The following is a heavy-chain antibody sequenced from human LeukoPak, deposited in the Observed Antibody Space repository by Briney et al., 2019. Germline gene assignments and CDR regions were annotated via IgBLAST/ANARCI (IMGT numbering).Heavy chain of an antibody. J-gene: IGHJ6*03. CDR3: ARLSAYYYGSYFYYYMDV. CDR2: LRKDESER. CDR1: GFSFSSFW. Sequence: GGSLRLSCEGSGFSFSSFWWPWVAKLPGKGPRWVATLRKDESERYFADSVKGRFTISRDNAKKSVYLHMSSLRAEDTALYYCARLSAYYYGSYFYYYMDVWGKGTTVTISS. D-gene: IGHD3-10*01. V-gene: IGHV3-7*01.